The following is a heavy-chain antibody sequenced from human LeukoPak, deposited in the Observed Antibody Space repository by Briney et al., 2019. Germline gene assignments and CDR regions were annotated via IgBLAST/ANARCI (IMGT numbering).Heavy chain of an antibody. D-gene: IGHD5-12*01. Sequence: PGRSLRLSCAASGFTFCNYGIHWVRQAPGKGLEWVAVISYDGSNKYYADSVKGRFTISRDNPKNALYLQMNSLRAEDTAVYFCAKERPGYTDYDYDGLLDYWGQGTLVTVSS. CDR3: AKERPGYTDYDYDGLLDY. V-gene: IGHV3-30*18. J-gene: IGHJ4*02. CDR2: ISYDGSNK. CDR1: GFTFCNYG.